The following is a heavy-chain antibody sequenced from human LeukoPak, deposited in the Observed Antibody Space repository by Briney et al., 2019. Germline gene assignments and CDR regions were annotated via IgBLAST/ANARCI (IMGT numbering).Heavy chain of an antibody. CDR2: ISYDGSNK. CDR1: GFTFSSYG. CDR3: AKDGGSYYGFDY. J-gene: IGHJ4*02. Sequence: PGGSLRLSCAASGFTFSSYGMHWVRQAPGKGLEWVAVISYDGSNKYYADSVKGRFTISRDNSKSTLYLQMNSLRAEDTGVYYCAKDGGSYYGFDYWGQGTLVTVSS. V-gene: IGHV3-30*18. D-gene: IGHD1-26*01.